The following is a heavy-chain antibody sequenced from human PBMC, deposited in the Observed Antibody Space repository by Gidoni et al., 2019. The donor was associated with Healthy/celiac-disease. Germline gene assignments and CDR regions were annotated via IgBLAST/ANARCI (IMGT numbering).Heavy chain of an antibody. CDR1: GFTFSSYG. D-gene: IGHD6-19*01. Sequence: QVQLVESGGGVVQPGRSLRLSCSASGFTFSSYGMHWGRQAPGKGLEWVAVISYDGSNKYYADSVKGRFTISRDNSKNTLYLQMNSLRAEDTAVYYCAKDGAVAGTANYYGMDVWGQGTTVTVSS. CDR2: ISYDGSNK. J-gene: IGHJ6*02. V-gene: IGHV3-30*18. CDR3: AKDGAVAGTANYYGMDV.